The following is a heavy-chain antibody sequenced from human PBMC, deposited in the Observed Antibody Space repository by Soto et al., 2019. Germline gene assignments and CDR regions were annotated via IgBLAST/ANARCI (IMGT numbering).Heavy chain of an antibody. CDR1: GYTFTGRY. J-gene: IGHJ4*02. CDR3: GRGRSGQIVVFY. D-gene: IGHD1-26*01. V-gene: IGHV1-2*02. Sequence: ASVKVSCKASGYTFTGRYIHWVRQAPEQGPEWMGEIGPESGATRYAKRFQGRVTMTRDMSITTVYMELNNLSPDDTAVYYCGRGRSGQIVVFYWGQGTPVTVSS. CDR2: IGPESGAT.